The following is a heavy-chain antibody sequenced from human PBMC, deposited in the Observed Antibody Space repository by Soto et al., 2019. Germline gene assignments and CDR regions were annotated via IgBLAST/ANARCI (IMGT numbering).Heavy chain of an antibody. CDR1: GYXFTNHW. J-gene: IGHJ4*02. D-gene: IGHD4-17*01. CDR2: IYPHYSDT. Sequence: PXEXLKISCKASGYXFTNHWIDWVRHLPGQGRQCMGVIYPHYSDTKYSPSFQGHVTLSVDKSSSTAYLQWSGLKASDTAIYYCARRIYGANDYWGQGTLVTVSS. CDR3: ARRIYGANDY. V-gene: IGHV5-51*01.